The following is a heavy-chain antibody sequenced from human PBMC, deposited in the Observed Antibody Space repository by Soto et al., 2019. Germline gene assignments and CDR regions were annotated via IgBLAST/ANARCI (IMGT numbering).Heavy chain of an antibody. D-gene: IGHD2-2*01. CDR2: IIGSGGST. Sequence: GGSLRLSCAASGFTFSSYAMSWVRQAPGKGLEWVSAIIGSGGSTYYADSVKGRITVSRDNSKNTLYLQMNSLRAEDTAVYYCAKSIGDVVVPAAMYYWGQGTLVTVSS. CDR1: GFTFSSYA. V-gene: IGHV3-23*01. J-gene: IGHJ4*02. CDR3: AKSIGDVVVPAAMYY.